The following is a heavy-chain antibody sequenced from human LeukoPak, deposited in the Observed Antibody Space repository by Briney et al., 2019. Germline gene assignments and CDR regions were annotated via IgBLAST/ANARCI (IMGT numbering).Heavy chain of an antibody. V-gene: IGHV1-8*01. J-gene: IGHJ4*02. CDR1: GYTFTSYD. CDR2: MNPNSGNT. D-gene: IGHD6-13*01. Sequence: ASVKVSCKASGYTFTSYDINWVRQATGQGLEWMGWMNPNSGNTGYAQKFQGRVTMTRNTSISTAYMELSSLRSEDTAVYYCARRLASSWYRTSDYWGQGTLVTVSS. CDR3: ARRLASSWYRTSDY.